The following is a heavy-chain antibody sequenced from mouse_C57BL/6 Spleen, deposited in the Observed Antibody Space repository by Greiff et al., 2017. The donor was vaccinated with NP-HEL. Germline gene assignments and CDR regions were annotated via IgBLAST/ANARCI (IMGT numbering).Heavy chain of an antibody. J-gene: IGHJ4*01. V-gene: IGHV5-17*01. Sequence: EVKLVESGGGLVKPGGSLKLSCAASGFTFSDYGMHWVRQAPEKGLEWVAYISSGSSTIYYADTVKGRFTISRDNAKNTLFLQMTSLRSEDTAMYYCARLRYDYYYAMDYWGQGTSVTVSS. CDR1: GFTFSDYG. CDR2: ISSGSSTI. D-gene: IGHD2-4*01. CDR3: ARLRYDYYYAMDY.